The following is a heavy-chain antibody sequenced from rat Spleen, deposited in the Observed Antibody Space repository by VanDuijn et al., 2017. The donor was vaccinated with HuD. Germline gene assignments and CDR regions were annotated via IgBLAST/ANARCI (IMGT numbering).Heavy chain of an antibody. J-gene: IGHJ2*01. Sequence: EVQLVESGGGLVQPGRSLKLSCAASGFTFSDYNMAWVRQAPKKGLEWVATISYDGSSTYYRDSVKGCFTISRDNAKSTLYLQMNSLRSEDTAAYYCARTTYDYFDYWGQGVMVTVSS. CDR2: ISYDGSST. V-gene: IGHV5-7*01. CDR3: ARTTYDYFDY. D-gene: IGHD2-1*01. CDR1: GFTFSDYN.